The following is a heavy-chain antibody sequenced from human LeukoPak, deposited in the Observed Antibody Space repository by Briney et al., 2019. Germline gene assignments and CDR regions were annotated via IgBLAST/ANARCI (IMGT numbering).Heavy chain of an antibody. J-gene: IGHJ4*02. CDR1: GFTVSSNY. V-gene: IGHV3-66*01. Sequence: GGSLRLSCAASGFTVSSNYMKWVRQAPGKGLEWVSLIYSGGSTHYAHSVKGRFTISKDNSKNTLHLQMSGLRAEDTAVYYCAKATPFYLDYWGQGTLVTVSS. D-gene: IGHD5-24*01. CDR3: AKATPFYLDY. CDR2: IYSGGST.